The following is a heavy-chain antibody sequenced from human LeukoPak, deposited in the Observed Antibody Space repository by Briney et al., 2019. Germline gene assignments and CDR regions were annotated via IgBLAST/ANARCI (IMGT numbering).Heavy chain of an antibody. CDR2: IKQDGSGE. D-gene: IGHD6-19*01. CDR3: ARGRYTSGWYPDYFDY. CDR1: GFAFNTFW. J-gene: IGHJ4*02. V-gene: IGHV3-7*04. Sequence: GGSLRLSCAASGFAFNTFWMSGGRQAPGQGLEWVANIKQDGSGEYYVDSVRGRFTISRDNAKYSLYLQMNSLRAEDTAIYYCARGRYTSGWYPDYFDYWGQGTLVSVSS.